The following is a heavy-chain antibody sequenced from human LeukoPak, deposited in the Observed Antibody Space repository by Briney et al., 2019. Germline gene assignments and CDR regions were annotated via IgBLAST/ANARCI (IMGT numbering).Heavy chain of an antibody. CDR3: AGGITMVRGVIDWFDP. CDR1: GGSFSSSSYY. J-gene: IGHJ5*02. CDR2: IYYSGST. V-gene: IGHV4-61*01. Sequence: SESLSLTCAVSGGSFSSSSYYWGWLRQPPGMGLEWAGYIYYSGSTNYNPSLKSRVTISVDTSKNQFSLKLSSVTAADTAVYYCAGGITMVRGVIDWFDPWGQGTLVTVSS. D-gene: IGHD3-10*01.